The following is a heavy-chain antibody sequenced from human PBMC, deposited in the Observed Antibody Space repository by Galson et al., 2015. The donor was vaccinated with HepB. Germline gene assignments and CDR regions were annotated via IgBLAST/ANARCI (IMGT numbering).Heavy chain of an antibody. V-gene: IGHV3-23*01. CDR3: AKEDVKSSNTYYFDY. J-gene: IGHJ4*02. Sequence: SLRLSCAASGFTFSTYAMGWVRQAPGKGLEWVSSISHTGSTTYYADSVRGRFTISRDNSQNTVYLQVNSLSAEDTALYYCAKEDVKSSNTYYFDYWGQGTLVTVSS. D-gene: IGHD6-6*01. CDR1: GFTFSTYA. CDR2: ISHTGSTT.